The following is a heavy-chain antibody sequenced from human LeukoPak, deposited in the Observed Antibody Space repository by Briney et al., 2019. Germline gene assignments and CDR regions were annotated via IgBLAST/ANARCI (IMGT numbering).Heavy chain of an antibody. CDR2: ISNDITTT. CDR1: GFPFTNNP. Sequence: GGSLRLSCVVSGFPFTNNPMSWVRQAPGKGLEWVSYISNDITTTYYAESVKGRFTISRDNAKNSLYLQMNSLRVEDTAVYYYARDGGKSYEIDYWGQGTLVTVSS. V-gene: IGHV3-48*01. CDR3: ARDGGKSYEIDY. J-gene: IGHJ4*02. D-gene: IGHD5-18*01.